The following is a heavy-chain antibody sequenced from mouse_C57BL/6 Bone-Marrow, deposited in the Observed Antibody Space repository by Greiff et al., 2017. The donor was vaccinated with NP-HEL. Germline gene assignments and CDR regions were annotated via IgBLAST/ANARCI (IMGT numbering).Heavy chain of an antibody. CDR1: GYTFTSYG. CDR2: IYPRSGNT. D-gene: IGHD2-3*01. Sequence: QVHVKQSGAELARPGASVKLSCKASGYTFTSYGISWVKQRTGQGLEWIGEIYPRSGNTYYNEKFKGKATLTADKSSSTAYMELRSLTSEDSAVYFCARGGYSYWYFDVWGTGTTVTVSS. J-gene: IGHJ1*03. V-gene: IGHV1-81*01. CDR3: ARGGYSYWYFDV.